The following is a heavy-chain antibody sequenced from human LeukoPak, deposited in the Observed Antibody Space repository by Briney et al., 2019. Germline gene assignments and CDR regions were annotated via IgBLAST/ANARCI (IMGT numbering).Heavy chain of an antibody. D-gene: IGHD5-18*01. J-gene: IGHJ4*02. CDR1: GYSFSTYW. CDR2: IYPGDSDT. Sequence: GESLKISCKGSGYSFSTYWIGWVRQMPGKGLEWMGIIYPGDSDTRYSPSFQGQVTISADKSISTAYLQWSSLKASDTAMYYCARLQSDSHSTFDYWGQGTLVTVSS. V-gene: IGHV5-51*01. CDR3: ARLQSDSHSTFDY.